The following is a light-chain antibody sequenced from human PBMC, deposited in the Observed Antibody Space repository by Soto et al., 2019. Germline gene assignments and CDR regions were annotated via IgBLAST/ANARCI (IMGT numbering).Light chain of an antibody. V-gene: IGLV1-40*01. CDR2: GNS. CDR1: SSNIGAGYD. J-gene: IGLJ3*02. CDR3: QSYDSSLSASGV. Sequence: QSVLTQPPSVSGAPGQRVTISCTGSSSNIGAGYDVHWYQQLPGTAPKLHIYGNSNRPSGVPDRFSGSKSGTSASLAITGLQAEDEADYYCQSYDSSLSASGVFGGGTKLTVL.